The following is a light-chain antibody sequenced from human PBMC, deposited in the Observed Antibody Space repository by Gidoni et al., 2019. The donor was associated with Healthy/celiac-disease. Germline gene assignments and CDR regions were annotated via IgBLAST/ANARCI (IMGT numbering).Light chain of an antibody. J-gene: IGKJ2*01. Sequence: ELVMTQSPATLSVSPGERATLSCRASHSVSSNLAWYQQNPGQAPRLLIYGASTRATGIPARFSGSGSGTEFTLTISSLQSEDFAVYYCQQYNNWPPMYTFGQGTKLEIK. CDR2: GAS. V-gene: IGKV3-15*01. CDR1: HSVSSN. CDR3: QQYNNWPPMYT.